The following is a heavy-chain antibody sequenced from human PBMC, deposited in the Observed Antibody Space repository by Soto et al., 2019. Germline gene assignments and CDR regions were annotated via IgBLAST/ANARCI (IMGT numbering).Heavy chain of an antibody. D-gene: IGHD4-17*01. CDR1: GGSISSYY. J-gene: IGHJ4*02. CDR3: AIRWGGTFDY. V-gene: IGHV4-59*01. CDR2: IYYSGST. Sequence: QVQLQESGPGLVKPSETLSLTCTVSGGSISSYYWSWIRQPPGKGLEWIGYIYYSGSTNYNPSLKRRVTITGDTSKNQSTLKLSSVKDADTAVYYYAIRWGGTFDYWGKGTLVTVFS.